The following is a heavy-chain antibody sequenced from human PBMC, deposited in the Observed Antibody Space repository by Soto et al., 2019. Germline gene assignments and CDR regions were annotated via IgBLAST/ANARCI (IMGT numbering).Heavy chain of an antibody. CDR3: ARYGGTDFDY. CDR1: GGSISSYY. CDR2: IYYSGST. Sequence: SETLSLTCTVSGGSISSYYWSWIRQPPGKGLEWIGYIYYSGSTNYNPSLKSQVTKSVDTSKYQFSLKLSSVTAADTAVYYCARYGGTDFDYWGQGTLVTVS. D-gene: IGHD1-26*01. V-gene: IGHV4-59*01. J-gene: IGHJ4*02.